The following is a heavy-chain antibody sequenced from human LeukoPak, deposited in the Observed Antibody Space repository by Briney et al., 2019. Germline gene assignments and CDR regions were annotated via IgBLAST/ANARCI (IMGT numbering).Heavy chain of an antibody. CDR3: ARAYRQWLVPYYYYYMDV. CDR2: ISSSGSTI. J-gene: IGHJ6*03. V-gene: IGHV3-48*03. CDR1: GFTFSSYE. Sequence: PRGSLRLSCAASGFTFSSYEMNWVRQAPGKGLEWVSYISSSGSTIYYADSVKGRFTISRDNAKNSLYQQMNSLRAEDTAVYYCARAYRQWLVPYYYYYMDVWGKGTTVTVSS. D-gene: IGHD6-19*01.